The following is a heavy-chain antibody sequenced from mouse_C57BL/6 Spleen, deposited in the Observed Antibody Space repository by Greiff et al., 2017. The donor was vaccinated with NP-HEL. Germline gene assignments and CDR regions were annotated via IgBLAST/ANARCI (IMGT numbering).Heavy chain of an antibody. V-gene: IGHV1-42*01. D-gene: IGHD1-1*01. CDR3: ARSHYYGSTYGGWYFDV. Sequence: EVQLQQSGPELVKPGASVKISCKASGYSFTGYYMNWVKQSPEKSLEWIGEINPSTGGTTYNQKFKAKATLTVDKSSSTAYMQLKSLTSEDSAVYYGARSHYYGSTYGGWYFDVWGTGTTVTVSS. CDR2: INPSTGGT. CDR1: GYSFTGYY. J-gene: IGHJ1*03.